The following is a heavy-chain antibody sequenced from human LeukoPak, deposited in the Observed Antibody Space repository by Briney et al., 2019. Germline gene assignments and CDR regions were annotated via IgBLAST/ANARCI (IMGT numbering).Heavy chain of an antibody. Sequence: ASVKVSCKASGYTFTSYGISWVRQAPGQGLEWMGWISAHNGNTNYAQKLQGRVTMTTDTSTSTAYMELRSLRSDDTAVYYCARSEGIQLWLYYFDYWGQGTLVTVSS. CDR1: GYTFTSYG. CDR2: ISAHNGNT. CDR3: ARSEGIQLWLYYFDY. J-gene: IGHJ4*02. V-gene: IGHV1-18*01. D-gene: IGHD5-18*01.